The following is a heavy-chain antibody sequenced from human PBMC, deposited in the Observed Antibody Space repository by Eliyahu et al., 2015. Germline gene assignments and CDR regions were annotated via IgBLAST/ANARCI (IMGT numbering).Heavy chain of an antibody. CDR2: NYXNGTA. Sequence: QVQLEESGPGLIKPSQTLSLXCSVSGXSLTSSGSFWAWIRQSPEKGLEGIAYNYXNGTAYYKPSLXSRAVISRDTFXXXFSLDLSSVTAADTATYFCVSRAKFWGRGILVTVSS. V-gene: IGHV4-31*03. CDR1: GXSLTSSGSF. CDR3: VSRAKF. J-gene: IGHJ4*02.